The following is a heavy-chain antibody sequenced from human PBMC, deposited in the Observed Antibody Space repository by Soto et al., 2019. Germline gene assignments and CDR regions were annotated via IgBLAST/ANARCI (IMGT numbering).Heavy chain of an antibody. CDR3: ARDAEPNRYCSSNSCYGYYYYYMDV. CDR2: MNPNSGNT. V-gene: IGHV1-8*01. Sequence: ASVKVSCKASGYTFTSYDINWVRQATGQGLEWMGWMNPNSGNTGYAQKFQGRVTMTRNTSISTAYMELSSLRSEDTAVYYCARDAEPNRYCSSNSCYGYYYYYMDVWGKGTTVTVSS. CDR1: GYTFTSYD. D-gene: IGHD2-2*01. J-gene: IGHJ6*03.